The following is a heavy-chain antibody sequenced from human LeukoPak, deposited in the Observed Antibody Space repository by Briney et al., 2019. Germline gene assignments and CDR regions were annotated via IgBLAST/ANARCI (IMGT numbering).Heavy chain of an antibody. CDR3: ARDHCSGGSCSTYNWFDP. V-gene: IGHV3-30-3*01. Sequence: GRSLRPSRALSGLTFSSYAIRGVRPAPAKGRGWGAVVSYDGSNKYYADSVKGRFTISRDNSKNTLYLQMNSLRAEDTAVYYCARDHCSGGSCSTYNWFDPWGQGTLVTVSS. CDR1: GLTFSSYA. D-gene: IGHD2-15*01. CDR2: VSYDGSNK. J-gene: IGHJ5*02.